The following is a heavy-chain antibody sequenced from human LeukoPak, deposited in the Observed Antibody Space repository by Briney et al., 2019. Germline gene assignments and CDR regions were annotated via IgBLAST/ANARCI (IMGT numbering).Heavy chain of an antibody. CDR1: GFTFSSYA. CDR3: ARGGKLRGDAFDI. D-gene: IGHD1-26*01. Sequence: GRSLRLSCAASGFTFSSYAMHWVRQAPGKGLEWVAVISYDGSNKYYADSVKGRFTISRDNSKNTLYLQMNSLRAEDTAVYYCARGGKLRGDAFDIWGQATMVTVSS. J-gene: IGHJ3*02. CDR2: ISYDGSNK. V-gene: IGHV3-30-3*01.